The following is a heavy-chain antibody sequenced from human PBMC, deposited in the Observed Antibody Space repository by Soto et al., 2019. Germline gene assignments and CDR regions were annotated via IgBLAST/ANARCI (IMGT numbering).Heavy chain of an antibody. Sequence: GASVKVSCKASGYTFTSYAMHWVRQAPGQRLEWMGWINAGNGNTKYSQKFQGRVTITGDTSASTAYMELSSLTSEDTAVYYCARDDSGFSGSHYIDYFNYWGQGALVTVS. CDR1: GYTFTSYA. CDR2: INAGNGNT. D-gene: IGHD1-26*01. V-gene: IGHV1-3*01. J-gene: IGHJ4*02. CDR3: ARDDSGFSGSHYIDYFNY.